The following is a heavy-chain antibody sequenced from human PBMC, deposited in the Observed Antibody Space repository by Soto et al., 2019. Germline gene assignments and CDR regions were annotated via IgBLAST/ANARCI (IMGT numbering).Heavy chain of an antibody. Sequence: SETLSLTCTVSGGSVSSCDYYWSWIRQPPGKGLEWIGYIYYSGNTNYNPSLKSRVIISVDTSKNLFSLKLTSVTAADTAVYYCARIPVDTSMIYWLDPWGQGTLVTVS. CDR1: GGSVSSCDYY. V-gene: IGHV4-61*08. D-gene: IGHD5-18*01. CDR3: ARIPVDTSMIYWLDP. CDR2: IYYSGNT. J-gene: IGHJ5*02.